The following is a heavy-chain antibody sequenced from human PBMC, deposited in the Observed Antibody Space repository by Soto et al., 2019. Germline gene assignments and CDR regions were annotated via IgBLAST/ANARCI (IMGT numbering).Heavy chain of an antibody. D-gene: IGHD6-13*01. V-gene: IGHV3-48*03. CDR1: GFTFSSYE. CDR2: ISSSGSTI. J-gene: IGHJ6*02. Sequence: GGSLRLSCAASGFTFSSYEMNWVRQAPGKGLEWVSYISSSGSTIYYADSVKGRFTISRDNAKNSLYLQMNSLRAEDTAVYYCARSLRVPPHSSSGSPPYYYYNGMDVRGQGTTVTGAS. CDR3: ARSLRVPPHSSSGSPPYYYYNGMDV.